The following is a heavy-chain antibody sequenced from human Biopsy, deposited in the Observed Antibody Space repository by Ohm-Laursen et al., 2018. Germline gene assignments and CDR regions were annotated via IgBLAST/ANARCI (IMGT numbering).Heavy chain of an antibody. CDR3: ARLNILVVSAALVYRHRRHLAGMDV. Sequence: TLSLTCTVSRASISNGGYFWSWVRQAPGKALEWLARIDWGDAKFFSSSLKTRLTISKDDFKGQVVLRMTDMDPVDTGTYYCARLNILVVSAALVYRHRRHLAGMDVWGPGTTVFVPS. D-gene: IGHD2-2*01. CDR1: RASISNGGYF. J-gene: IGHJ6*02. V-gene: IGHV2-70*16. CDR2: IDWGDAK.